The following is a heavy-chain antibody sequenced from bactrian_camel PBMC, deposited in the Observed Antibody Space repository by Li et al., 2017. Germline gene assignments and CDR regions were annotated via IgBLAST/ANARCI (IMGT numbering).Heavy chain of an antibody. CDR1: GYKPERPFSAFA. CDR2: IDSNDNI. V-gene: IGHV3S53*01. CDR3: AASRDTGVCSRLFENNF. D-gene: IGHD7*01. Sequence: QLVESGGGSVQAGGALRLSCAAFGYKPERPFSAFAVGYFRQVPGKEREAVAVIDSNDNIRYIDSVMGRFTISLDHAKNTLYLQMTSLKPEDTAAYYCAASRDTGVCSRLFENNFWGQGTQVTVS. J-gene: IGHJ4*01.